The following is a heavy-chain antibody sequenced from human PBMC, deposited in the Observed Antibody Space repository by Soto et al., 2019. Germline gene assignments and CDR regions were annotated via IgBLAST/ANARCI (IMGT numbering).Heavy chain of an antibody. J-gene: IGHJ5*02. D-gene: IGHD2-15*01. CDR2: MFYSGAT. Sequence: PSETLSLTCTVSGGSISDISYCWGWIRQPPGKGLQWIGCMFYSGATYYNPSLKNRVTLSVDTSNNEFSLKLVSVTAPDTAVYYCARHKSGSDWLDPWGQGTLVIVSS. V-gene: IGHV4-39*01. CDR3: ARHKSGSDWLDP. CDR1: GGSISDISYC.